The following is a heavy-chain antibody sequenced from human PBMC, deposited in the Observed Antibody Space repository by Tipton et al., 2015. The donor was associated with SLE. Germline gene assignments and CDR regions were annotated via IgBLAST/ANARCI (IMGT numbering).Heavy chain of an antibody. CDR3: ASPSVDTAIYY. CDR2: IDAGRGNT. CDR1: GFTFTPYA. D-gene: IGHD5-18*01. J-gene: IGHJ4*02. Sequence: QSGAEVKKPGASVKVSCKASGFTFTPYAFHWVRQAPGQRLEWMGWIDAGRGNTKYSQKFQGRLSITRDTSASTVYMELSSLRSEDTAVYYCASPSVDTAIYYWGQGALVTVSS. V-gene: IGHV1-3*01.